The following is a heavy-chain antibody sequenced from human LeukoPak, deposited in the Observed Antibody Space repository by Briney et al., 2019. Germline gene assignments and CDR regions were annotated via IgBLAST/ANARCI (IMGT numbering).Heavy chain of an antibody. Sequence: GEPLKISGKGSGYSFTSYWIGWVRQMPGKGLEWMGIIYPGDSDTRYSPSFQGQVTISADKSISTAYLQWSSLKASDTAMYYCARLRVTAQGATTGLDYWGQGTLVTVSS. CDR2: IYPGDSDT. CDR3: ARLRVTAQGATTGLDY. D-gene: IGHD1-26*01. J-gene: IGHJ4*02. CDR1: GYSFTSYW. V-gene: IGHV5-51*01.